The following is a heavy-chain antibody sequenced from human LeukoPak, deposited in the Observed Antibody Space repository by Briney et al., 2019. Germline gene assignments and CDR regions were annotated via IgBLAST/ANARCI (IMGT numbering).Heavy chain of an antibody. D-gene: IGHD3-10*01. CDR3: AINFRAGRFSWFDP. Sequence: GSSVKVSCKVSGYTVTELFMHGVHQPPRKGVDWMGGFDPEDGETIYAQNFQGTVTIIEEKSPDPAFIEPSSFGCEGTAGYYCAINFRAGRFSWFDPLGQGTLGNGSS. J-gene: IGHJ5*02. CDR1: GYTVTELF. CDR2: FDPEDGET. V-gene: IGHV1-24*01.